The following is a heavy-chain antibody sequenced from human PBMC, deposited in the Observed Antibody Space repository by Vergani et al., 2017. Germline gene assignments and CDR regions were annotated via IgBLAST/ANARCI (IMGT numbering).Heavy chain of an antibody. V-gene: IGHV3-9*01. CDR1: GFTFDDYA. CDR3: AKDMRGSYLFGYFDL. Sequence: EVQLVESGGGLVQPGRSLRLSCAASGFTFDDYAMHWVRQAPGKGLEWVSGISWKSGSIGYADSVKGRFTISRDNAKNSLYLQMNSLRAEDTALYYCAKDMRGSYLFGYFDLWGRGTLVTVSS. CDR2: ISWKSGSI. D-gene: IGHD1-26*01. J-gene: IGHJ2*01.